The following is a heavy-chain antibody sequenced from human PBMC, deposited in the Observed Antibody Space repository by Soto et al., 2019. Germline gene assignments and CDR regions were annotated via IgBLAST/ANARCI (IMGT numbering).Heavy chain of an antibody. CDR1: GGTFSSYA. D-gene: IGHD2-15*01. V-gene: IGHV1-69*06. CDR2: IIPISGTA. CDR3: ARAKVGYCSGGRCYDRINAFDI. J-gene: IGHJ3*02. Sequence: QVQLVQSGAEVKKPGSSVKVSCKASGGTFSSYAISWVRQAPGQGLEWMGGIIPISGTANYAQKFQGRVTITADKSTSTAYMALSSLRSEDTTVYYCARAKVGYCSGGRCYDRINAFDIWGQGTMVTVSS.